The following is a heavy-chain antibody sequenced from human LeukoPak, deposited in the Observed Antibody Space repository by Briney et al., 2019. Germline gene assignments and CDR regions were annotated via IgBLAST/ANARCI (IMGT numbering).Heavy chain of an antibody. CDR1: GGSISNSY. CDR2: IYYSGST. CDR3: AREGYYGSRSNWFDP. V-gene: IGHV4-59*01. J-gene: IGHJ5*02. D-gene: IGHD3-10*01. Sequence: SETLSLTCTVSGGSISNSYWTWIRQPPGKGLEWIGHIYYSGSTNYNPSLKSRVTISVDTSKNQFSLKLTSVNAADTAVYYCAREGYYGSRSNWFDPWGQGTLVTVSS.